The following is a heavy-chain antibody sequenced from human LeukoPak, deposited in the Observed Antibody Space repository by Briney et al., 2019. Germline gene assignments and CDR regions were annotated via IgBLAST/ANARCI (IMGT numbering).Heavy chain of an antibody. CDR1: GFTFSSYS. V-gene: IGHV3-48*02. D-gene: IGHD6-6*01. Sequence: GGSLRLSCAASGFTFSSYSMNWVRQAPGKGLEWVSYISSSSSTIYYADSVKGRFTISRDNAKNSLFLQMNGLRDEDTAVYYCARDPLEYSSSPAPFDPWGQGTLVTVSS. CDR3: ARDPLEYSSSPAPFDP. CDR2: ISSSSSTI. J-gene: IGHJ5*02.